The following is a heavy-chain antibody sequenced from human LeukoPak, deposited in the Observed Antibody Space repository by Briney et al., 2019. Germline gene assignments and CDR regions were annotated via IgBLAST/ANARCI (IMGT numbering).Heavy chain of an antibody. CDR2: ISDYNGNT. CDR1: GYTFTSYG. Sequence: ASVKVSCKATGYTFTSYGISWVRQAPGQGLEWMGWISDYNGNTNYAQKLQGRVTMTTDTSTSTAYMELRSLRSDDTAVYYCARRYNWNDGPEFDYWGQGTLVTVSS. CDR3: ARRYNWNDGPEFDY. D-gene: IGHD1-20*01. V-gene: IGHV1-18*01. J-gene: IGHJ4*02.